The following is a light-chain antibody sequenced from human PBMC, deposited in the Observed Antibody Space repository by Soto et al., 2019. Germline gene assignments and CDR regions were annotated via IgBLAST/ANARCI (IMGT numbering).Light chain of an antibody. Sequence: DIQMTQSPSTLSASVGDRVTITCRASQSIGSWLAWYQQKPGKAPKLLIYKASRLESGVPSSFSSSGSGTEYTLTISSLQPDDFAIYYWQQYNSYSRSFGQGTKVEIK. CDR2: KAS. CDR3: QQYNSYSRS. V-gene: IGKV1-5*03. CDR1: QSIGSW. J-gene: IGKJ1*01.